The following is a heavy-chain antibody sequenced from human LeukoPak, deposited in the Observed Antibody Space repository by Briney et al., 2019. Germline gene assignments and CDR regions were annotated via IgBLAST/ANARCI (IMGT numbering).Heavy chain of an antibody. CDR1: GFTFSRYW. CDR2: IKQDGSEK. CDR3: ARAPPYYYESTVYYRGCGYFDY. J-gene: IGHJ4*02. V-gene: IGHV3-7*01. Sequence: GGSLRLSCVASGFTFSRYWMSWVRQAPGKGLEWVANIKQDGSEKYYVDSVKGRFTISRDNAKNSLYLQLDSLRAEDTAVYYCARAPPYYYESTVYYRGCGYFDYWGQGTLVTVSS. D-gene: IGHD3-22*01.